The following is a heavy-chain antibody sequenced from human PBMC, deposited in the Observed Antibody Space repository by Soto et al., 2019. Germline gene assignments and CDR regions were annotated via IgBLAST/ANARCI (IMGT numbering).Heavy chain of an antibody. CDR3: ARFESGKELRFLEWLPAYYYYMDV. Sequence: SETLSLTCTVSGGSISSSSYYWGWIRQPPGKGLEWIGSIYYSGSTYYNPSLKSRVTISVDTSKNQFSLKLSSVTAADTAVYYCARFESGKELRFLEWLPAYYYYMDVWGKGTTVTVSS. D-gene: IGHD3-3*01. CDR2: IYYSGST. CDR1: GGSISSSSYY. V-gene: IGHV4-39*01. J-gene: IGHJ6*03.